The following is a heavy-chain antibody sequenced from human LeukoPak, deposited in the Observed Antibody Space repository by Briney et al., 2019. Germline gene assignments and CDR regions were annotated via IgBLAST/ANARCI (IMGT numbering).Heavy chain of an antibody. CDR1: GFTFSSYG. J-gene: IGHJ4*02. CDR3: ARRLRRNYFDY. D-gene: IGHD4-17*01. Sequence: SGGSLRLSCAASGFTFSSYGMNWVRQAPGKGLEWVSSISSSSSYIYYADSVKGRFTISRDNAENSLYLQMNSLRAEDTAVYYCARRLRRNYFDYWGQGTLVTVSS. CDR2: ISSSSSYI. V-gene: IGHV3-21*01.